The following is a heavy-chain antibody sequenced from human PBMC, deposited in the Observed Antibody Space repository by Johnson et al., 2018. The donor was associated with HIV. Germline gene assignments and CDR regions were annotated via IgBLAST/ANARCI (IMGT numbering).Heavy chain of an antibody. CDR2: ISSNGGST. J-gene: IGHJ3*02. CDR3: ARAVGAPRAYEDDAFDI. CDR1: GFTFSSYA. Sequence: VQLVESGGRVVQPGRSLRLSCAASGFTFSSYAMHWVRQAPGKGLEYVSAISSNGGSTYYANSVKGRFTISRDNSKNTLYLQMGSLRAEDMAVYYCARAVGAPRAYEDDAFDIWGQGTMVTVSS. D-gene: IGHD1-26*01. V-gene: IGHV3-64*01.